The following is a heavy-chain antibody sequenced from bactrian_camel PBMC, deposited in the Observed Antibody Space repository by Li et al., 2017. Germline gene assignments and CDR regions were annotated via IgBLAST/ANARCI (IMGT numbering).Heavy chain of an antibody. CDR2: ISSDNDT. D-gene: IGHD2*01. Sequence: QVQLVESGGGLVQPGGSLRLSCTASGFAFDDYDMRWYRQAPGSECELVSSISSDNDTYYADSVKGRFTIYRDNAKNTLSLQMRSLKPEDTAVYYCAYSGILVDGCPGHGYWGQGTQVTFS. CDR1: GFAFDDYD. CDR3: AYSGILVDGCPGHGY. J-gene: IGHJ6*01. V-gene: IGHV3S60*01.